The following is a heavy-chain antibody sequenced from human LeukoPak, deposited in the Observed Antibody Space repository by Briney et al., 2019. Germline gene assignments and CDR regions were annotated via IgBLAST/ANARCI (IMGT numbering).Heavy chain of an antibody. J-gene: IGHJ6*04. Sequence: PGGSLRLSCAASGFTFSDYYMSWVRQAPGKGLEWVGFIRSKAYGVTTEHAASVKGRFTISRDDSKSIAYLQMNSLKTEDTAVYYCSSADYYGSGSPISLDVWGKGTTVTVSS. D-gene: IGHD3-10*01. CDR2: IRSKAYGVTT. V-gene: IGHV3-49*04. CDR3: SSADYYGSGSPISLDV. CDR1: GFTFSDYY.